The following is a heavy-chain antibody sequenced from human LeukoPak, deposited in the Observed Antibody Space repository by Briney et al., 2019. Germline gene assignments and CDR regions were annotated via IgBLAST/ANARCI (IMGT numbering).Heavy chain of an antibody. CDR3: ARTAAHIPSYYYYMDV. CDR2: MNPNSGNT. J-gene: IGHJ6*03. D-gene: IGHD6-13*01. Sequence: ASVKVSCKASGYTFTSYDINWVRQATGQGLEWMGWMNPNSGNTGYAQKFQGRVTITRNTSISTAYMELSSLRSEDTAVYYCARTAAHIPSYYYYMDVWGKGTTVIVSS. V-gene: IGHV1-8*01. CDR1: GYTFTSYD.